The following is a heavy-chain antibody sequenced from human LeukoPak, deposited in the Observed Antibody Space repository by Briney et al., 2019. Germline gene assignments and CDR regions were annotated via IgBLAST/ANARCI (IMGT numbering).Heavy chain of an antibody. CDR1: GFTFSSYG. CDR2: IWYGGSNK. Sequence: GGSLRLSCAASGFTFSSYGMHWVRQAPGKGLEWVAVIWYGGSNKYYADSVKGRFTISRDNSKNTLYLQMNSLRAEDTAVYYCAKDSVLGYYDSSGLDYWGQGTLVTVSS. J-gene: IGHJ4*02. D-gene: IGHD3-22*01. V-gene: IGHV3-30*02. CDR3: AKDSVLGYYDSSGLDY.